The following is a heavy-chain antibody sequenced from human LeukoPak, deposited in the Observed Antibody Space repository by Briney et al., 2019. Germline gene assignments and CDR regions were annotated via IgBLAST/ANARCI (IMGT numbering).Heavy chain of an antibody. V-gene: IGHV4-4*07. CDR2: IYTSGST. CDR1: GGSFSGYY. CDR3: AREIVGNPWVDY. Sequence: SETLSLTCAVYGGSFSGYYWSWIRQPAGKGLEWIGRIYTSGSTNYNPSLKSRVTISVDTSKNQFSLKLSSLTAADTTWYYCAREIVGNPWVDYWGQGTLVTVS. D-gene: IGHD1-26*01. J-gene: IGHJ4*02.